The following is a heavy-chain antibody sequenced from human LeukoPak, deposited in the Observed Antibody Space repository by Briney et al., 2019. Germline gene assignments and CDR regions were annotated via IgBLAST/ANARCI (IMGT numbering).Heavy chain of an antibody. CDR1: GYTFTGYY. CDR3: ATTKEVATMEEDAFDI. V-gene: IGHV1-2*02. Sequence: GASVKVSCKASGYTFTGYYMHWVRQAPGQGLEWMGWINPNSGGTNYAQKFQGRVTMTRDTSISTAYMELSRLRSDDTAVYYCATTKEVATMEEDAFDIWGQGTMVTVSS. D-gene: IGHD5-12*01. J-gene: IGHJ3*02. CDR2: INPNSGGT.